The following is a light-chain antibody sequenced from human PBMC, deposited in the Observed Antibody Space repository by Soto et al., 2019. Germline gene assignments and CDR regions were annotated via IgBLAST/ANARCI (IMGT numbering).Light chain of an antibody. CDR3: AAWDDSLNCWV. J-gene: IGLJ3*02. CDR2: SNN. CDR1: SSSIGSNT. Sequence: QSVLTQPPSASGTPGQRVTISCSGSSSSIGSNTVNWYQQLPGTAPKLLIYSNNQRPSGVPDRFSGSKSGTSASLAISGLQSEDEADYYCAAWDDSLNCWVFGGGTQLTVL. V-gene: IGLV1-44*01.